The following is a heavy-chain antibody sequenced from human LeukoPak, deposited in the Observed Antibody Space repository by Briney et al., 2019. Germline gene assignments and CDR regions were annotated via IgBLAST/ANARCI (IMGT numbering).Heavy chain of an antibody. J-gene: IGHJ5*02. CDR2: INHSGST. D-gene: IGHD2-2*01. CDR3: ARGGYCSSTSCYRWFDP. CDR1: GGSFSGYY. Sequence: SETLSLTCAVHGGSFSGYYWSWIRQPPGKGLEWIGEINHSGSTNYNPSLKSRVTISVDTSKNQFSLKLSSVTAADTAVYYCARGGYCSSTSCYRWFDPWGQGTLVTVSS. V-gene: IGHV4-34*01.